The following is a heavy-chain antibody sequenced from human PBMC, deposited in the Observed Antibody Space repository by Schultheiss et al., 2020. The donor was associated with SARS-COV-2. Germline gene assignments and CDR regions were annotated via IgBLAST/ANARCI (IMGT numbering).Heavy chain of an antibody. J-gene: IGHJ2*01. D-gene: IGHD3-3*01. V-gene: IGHV1-69*13. CDR3: ARDRYDFWSGYVSYWYFDL. Sequence: SVKVSCKASGGTFSSYAISWVRQAPGQGLEWMGGIIPIFGTANYAQKFQGRVTITADESTSTAYMELSSLRSEDTAVYYCARDRYDFWSGYVSYWYFDLSGRGTLVTVSS. CDR2: IIPIFGTA. CDR1: GGTFSSYA.